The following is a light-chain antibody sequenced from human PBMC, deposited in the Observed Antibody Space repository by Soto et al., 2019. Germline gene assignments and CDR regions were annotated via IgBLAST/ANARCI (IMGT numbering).Light chain of an antibody. Sequence: DIQMTQYPSSLSASVGDSVTITCRASQGIANQLAWYQQKPGKAPNLLIYAASTLQSGVPSRFSGSGFWTDFTLTISRLQPEDVATYYCNKYKSAPHTFGRGTKVDL. V-gene: IGKV1-27*01. J-gene: IGKJ3*01. CDR1: QGIANQ. CDR3: NKYKSAPHT. CDR2: AAS.